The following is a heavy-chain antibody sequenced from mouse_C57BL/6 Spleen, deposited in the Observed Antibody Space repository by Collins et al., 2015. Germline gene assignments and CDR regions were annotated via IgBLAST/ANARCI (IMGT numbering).Heavy chain of an antibody. CDR1: GFSLTSYG. J-gene: IGHJ3*01. CDR3: AADYDGFAY. V-gene: IGHV2-6-1*01. CDR2: IWSDGST. Sequence: QVQLKESGTLGLVAPSQSLSITCTISGFSLTSYGVHWVRQPPGKGLEWLVVIWSDGSTTYNSALKSRLSISKDNSKSQVFLKMNSLQTDDTAMYYCAADYDGFAYWGQGTLVTVSA. D-gene: IGHD2-4*01.